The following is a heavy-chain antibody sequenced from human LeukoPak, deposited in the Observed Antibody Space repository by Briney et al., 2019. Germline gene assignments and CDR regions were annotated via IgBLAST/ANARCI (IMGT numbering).Heavy chain of an antibody. D-gene: IGHD3-3*01. Sequence: GGSLRLSCAASGFTFSSYSMNWVRQVPGKGLEWVSYISSSSSTIYYADSVKGRFTISRDNAKNSLYLQMNSLRAEDTAVYYCAREASVDAFDIRGQGTMVTVSS. J-gene: IGHJ3*02. CDR3: AREASVDAFDI. CDR2: ISSSSSTI. V-gene: IGHV3-48*01. CDR1: GFTFSSYS.